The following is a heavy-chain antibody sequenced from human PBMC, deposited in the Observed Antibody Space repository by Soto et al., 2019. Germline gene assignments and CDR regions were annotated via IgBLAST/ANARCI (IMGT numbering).Heavy chain of an antibody. CDR1: CCTFTSSG. CDR3: ARLYFDWLLPDY. J-gene: IGHJ4*02. V-gene: IGHV1-18*01. Sequence: AAGKVSCEASCCTFTSSGISWGRQAPGQGLEWMGWISAYNGNTNYAQKLHGRVTMTTDTSTSTAYMELRSLRSDDTAVYYCARLYFDWLLPDYWGQGTLVTVSS. CDR2: ISAYNGNT. D-gene: IGHD3-9*01.